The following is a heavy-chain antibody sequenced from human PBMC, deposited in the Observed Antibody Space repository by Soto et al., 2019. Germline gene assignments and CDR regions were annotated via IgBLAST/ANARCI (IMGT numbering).Heavy chain of an antibody. CDR2: IYYSGST. Sequence: TLSLTCTVSGGSISSGGYYWSWIRQHPGKGLEWIGYIYYSGSTYYNPSLKSRVTISVDTSKNQFSLKLSSVTAADTAVYYCARESAGTGNFDYWGQGTLVTVSS. D-gene: IGHD6-13*01. CDR1: GGSISSGGYY. CDR3: ARESAGTGNFDY. V-gene: IGHV4-31*03. J-gene: IGHJ4*02.